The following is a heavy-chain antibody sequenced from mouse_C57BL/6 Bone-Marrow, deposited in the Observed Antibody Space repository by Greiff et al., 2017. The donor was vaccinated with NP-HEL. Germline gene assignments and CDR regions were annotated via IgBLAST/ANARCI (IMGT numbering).Heavy chain of an antibody. D-gene: IGHD2-2*01. CDR3: ARYDGYYWYFDV. Sequence: VQLQQSGAELVRPGTSVKVSCKASGYAFTNYLIEWVKQRPGQGLVWIGVINPGSGGTNYNEKFKGKATLTADKSSSTAYMQLSSLTSEDSAVYFCARYDGYYWYFDVWGTGTTVTVSS. CDR2: INPGSGGT. J-gene: IGHJ1*03. V-gene: IGHV1-54*01. CDR1: GYAFTNYL.